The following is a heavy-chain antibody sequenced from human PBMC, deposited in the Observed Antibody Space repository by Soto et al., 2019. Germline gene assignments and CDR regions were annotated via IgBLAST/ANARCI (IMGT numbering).Heavy chain of an antibody. CDR2: ISVSGGST. CDR1: GFTFSSYA. J-gene: IGHJ6*02. Sequence: GGSLRLSCAASGFTFSSYAMSWVRQAPGKGLEWVSAISVSGGSTYYADSVKGRFTISRDNSKNTLYLQMNSLRAEDTAVYYCANLPPPRGSSSGMDVWGQGTTVTVSS. D-gene: IGHD6-13*01. V-gene: IGHV3-23*01. CDR3: ANLPPPRGSSSGMDV.